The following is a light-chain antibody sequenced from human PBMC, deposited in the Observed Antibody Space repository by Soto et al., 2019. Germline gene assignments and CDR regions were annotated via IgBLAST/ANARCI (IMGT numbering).Light chain of an antibody. V-gene: IGLV4-60*02. CDR3: ETWDSNTRV. Sequence: QLVLTQSSSASASLGSSVKLTCTLSSGHSSYIIAWHQQQPGKAPRYLMKIDGSGSYNKGSGVPDRFSGSSSGPDRYLTISNLQFDDEADYYCETWDSNTRVFGGGTKVTGL. J-gene: IGLJ3*02. CDR2: IDGSGSY. CDR1: SGHSSYI.